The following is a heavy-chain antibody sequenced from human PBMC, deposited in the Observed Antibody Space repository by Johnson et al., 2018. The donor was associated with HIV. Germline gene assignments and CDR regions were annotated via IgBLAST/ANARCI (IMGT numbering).Heavy chain of an antibody. CDR1: GFTFDDYA. J-gene: IGHJ3*01. V-gene: IGHV3-9*01. Sequence: VQLVESGGGLVQPGRSLRLSCAASGFTFDDYAMHWVRQAPGKGLEWVSGISWNSGSIGYADSVKGRFTISRDNAKNSLYLQMNSLRAEDTALYYCALERGGDSAFDFWGQGTMVTVSS. CDR2: ISWNSGSI. D-gene: IGHD3-16*01. CDR3: ALERGGDSAFDF.